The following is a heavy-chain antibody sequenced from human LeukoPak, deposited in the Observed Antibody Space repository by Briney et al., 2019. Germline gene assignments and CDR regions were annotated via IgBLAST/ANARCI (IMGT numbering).Heavy chain of an antibody. CDR3: ARDRDYGGRLDY. V-gene: IGHV3-74*01. Sequence: PGGSLRLSCTASGFTFSTYWVHWVRHAPGKGLVWGSHINTDGRTTNYADSVKGRFTVSRDNAKNTLYLQMNSLRAEDTAVYYCARDRDYGGRLDYWGQGTLVTVSS. D-gene: IGHD4-23*01. CDR2: INTDGRTT. CDR1: GFTFSTYW. J-gene: IGHJ4*02.